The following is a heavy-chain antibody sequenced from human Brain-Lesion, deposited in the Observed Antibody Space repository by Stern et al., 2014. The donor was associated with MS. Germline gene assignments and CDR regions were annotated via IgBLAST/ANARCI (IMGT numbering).Heavy chain of an antibody. CDR1: GFTFSNYW. CDR2: IDSDGRGT. D-gene: IGHD3-22*01. CDR3: ASFPFDYDSYGDPFDH. V-gene: IGHV3-74*02. J-gene: IGHJ4*01. Sequence: AQLVESGGRSVQPGGSLRLSCAASGFTFSNYWMHWVRQAPGKGLVRVSRIDSDGRGTSYADSVKGRFTISRGNTKKTLYLQMNSLRVEDTAVYYCASFPFDYDSYGDPFDHWGQGALVTVSS.